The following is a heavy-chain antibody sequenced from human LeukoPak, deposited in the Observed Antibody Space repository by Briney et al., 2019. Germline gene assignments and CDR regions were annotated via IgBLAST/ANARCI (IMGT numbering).Heavy chain of an antibody. D-gene: IGHD4-17*01. CDR1: GFTFSSYA. V-gene: IGHV3-23*01. CDR3: AKFSVRIEDYGDYPVYYYYGMDV. J-gene: IGHJ6*02. Sequence: GGSLGLSCAASGFTFSSYAMSWVRQAPGKGLEWVSAISGSGGSTYYADSVKGRFTISRDNSKNTLYLQMNSLRAEDTAVYYCAKFSVRIEDYGDYPVYYYYGMDVWGQGTTVTVSS. CDR2: ISGSGGST.